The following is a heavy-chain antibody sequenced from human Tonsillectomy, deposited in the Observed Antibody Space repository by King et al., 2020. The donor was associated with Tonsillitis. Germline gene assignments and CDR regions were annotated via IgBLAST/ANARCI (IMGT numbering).Heavy chain of an antibody. CDR1: GGSMRSLSYY. CDR3: ARRCSGTSCYDAFDL. D-gene: IGHD2-2*01. J-gene: IGHJ3*01. V-gene: IGHV4-39*01. CDR2: IYYTGTT. Sequence: PLQESGPGLVRPSETLSLSCTVSGGSMRSLSYYWGWIRQPPGKGLEWIGSIYYTGTTYFNTSLKSRVTISEDTSKNQFSLKMSSVTAADTAVYYCARRCSGTSCYDAFDLWGQGTLVTVSS.